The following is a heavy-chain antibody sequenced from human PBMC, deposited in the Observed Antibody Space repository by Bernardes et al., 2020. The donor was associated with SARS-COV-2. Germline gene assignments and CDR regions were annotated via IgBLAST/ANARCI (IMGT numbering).Heavy chain of an antibody. V-gene: IGHV3-33*01. D-gene: IGHD2-2*01. CDR2: IWHDGSNK. CDR1: GFIFRSYG. CDR3: ARDLGYCSSTSCDGWFDP. Sequence: GGSLRLSCAASGFIFRSYGMHWVRQAPGKGLEWVAVIWHDGSNKDYADSVKGRFTISRDNSKNTLHLQMNSLRAEDTAVYYCARDLGYCSSTSCDGWFDPWGQGTLVTVSS. J-gene: IGHJ5*02.